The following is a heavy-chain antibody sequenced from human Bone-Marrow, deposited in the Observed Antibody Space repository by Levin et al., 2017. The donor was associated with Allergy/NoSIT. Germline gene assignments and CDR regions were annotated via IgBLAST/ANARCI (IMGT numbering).Heavy chain of an antibody. V-gene: IGHV3-64*02. Sequence: LSLTCAASGFTFSSSSMHWVRQAPGKGLEYVSAINDNGGSTYYADSVKGRFTISRDNSKNTLYLQMGSLSAEDVAVYYCVRVGSGYDYWGQGTLVTVSS. CDR1: GFTFSSSS. CDR2: INDNGGST. CDR3: VRVGSGYDY. J-gene: IGHJ4*02. D-gene: IGHD3-3*01.